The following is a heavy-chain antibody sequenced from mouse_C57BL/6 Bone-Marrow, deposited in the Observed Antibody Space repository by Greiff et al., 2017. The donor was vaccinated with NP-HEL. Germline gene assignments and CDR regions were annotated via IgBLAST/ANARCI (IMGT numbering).Heavy chain of an antibody. CDR1: GFSLTSYG. J-gene: IGHJ1*03. CDR3: ARRDYYGSSYLSWCFDV. CDR2: IWSGGST. Sequence: VQLQESGPGLVQPSQSLSITCTVSGFSLTSYGVHWVRQSPGKGLEWLGVIWSGGSTDYNAAFISRLSISKDNSKSQVFFKMNSLQADDTAIYYCARRDYYGSSYLSWCFDVWGTGTTVTVSS. V-gene: IGHV2-2*01. D-gene: IGHD1-1*01.